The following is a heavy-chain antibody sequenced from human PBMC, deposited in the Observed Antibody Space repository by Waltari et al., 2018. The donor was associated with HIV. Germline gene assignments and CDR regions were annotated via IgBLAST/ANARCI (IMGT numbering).Heavy chain of an antibody. CDR2: ISSSGTFT. CDR1: GFTFYSAS. D-gene: IGHD6-13*01. V-gene: IGHV3-21*01. CDR3: ARDSRDNSWSLNFFDP. Sequence: ALLVESAADPLQQGESLSGSCGSPGFTFYSASLIRVRQAPGKGLEWISSISSSGTFTHYADSVKGRFTISRDNANKSVYLQMNSLRAEDTAVYYCARDSRDNSWSLNFFDPWGQGTLVTVSS. J-gene: IGHJ5*02.